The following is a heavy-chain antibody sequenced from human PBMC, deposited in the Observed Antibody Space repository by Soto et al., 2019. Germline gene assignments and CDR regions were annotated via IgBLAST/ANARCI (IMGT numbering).Heavy chain of an antibody. D-gene: IGHD3-10*01. CDR2: IIPIFGTA. Sequence: QVQLVQSGAEVKKPGSSVKVSCKASGGTFSSYAISWVRQAPGQGLEWMGGIIPIFGTANYAQKFQGRVTVAAEQSTSTAYIELSSLRYEDTAVYYCASNNYYGSGSYFFNYYYGMDVWGQGTTVTVSS. J-gene: IGHJ6*02. CDR1: GGTFSSYA. V-gene: IGHV1-69*01. CDR3: ASNNYYGSGSYFFNYYYGMDV.